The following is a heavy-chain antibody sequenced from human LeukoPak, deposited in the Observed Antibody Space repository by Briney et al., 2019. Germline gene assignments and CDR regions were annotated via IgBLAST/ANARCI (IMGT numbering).Heavy chain of an antibody. Sequence: ASVKVSCKASGYTFTSYGISWVRQAPGQGLEWMGWISAYNGNTNYAQKLQGRVTMTTDTSTSTAYMELSSLRSEDTAVYYCARTGPFYSIAAAGTLKKYYFDYWGQGTLVTVSS. J-gene: IGHJ4*02. D-gene: IGHD6-13*01. V-gene: IGHV1-18*01. CDR3: ARTGPFYSIAAAGTLKKYYFDY. CDR2: ISAYNGNT. CDR1: GYTFTSYG.